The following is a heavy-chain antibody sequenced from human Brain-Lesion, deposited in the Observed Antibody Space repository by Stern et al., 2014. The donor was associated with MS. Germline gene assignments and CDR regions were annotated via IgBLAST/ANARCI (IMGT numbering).Heavy chain of an antibody. CDR1: GYIFTGYY. V-gene: IGHV1-2*02. CDR3: ARDQRGITIFGVVTDYYYLGMDV. D-gene: IGHD3-3*01. J-gene: IGHJ6*02. CDR2: INPKTGGT. Sequence: VQLVQSGAEVKKPGASVKVSCKTSGYIFTGYYIHWVRQAPGQGLAWMAGINPKTGGTKYAQKFQGRVTMSRDTSISTAYVELSSLTSDDTAVYYCARDQRGITIFGVVTDYYYLGMDVWGQGTTVTVYS.